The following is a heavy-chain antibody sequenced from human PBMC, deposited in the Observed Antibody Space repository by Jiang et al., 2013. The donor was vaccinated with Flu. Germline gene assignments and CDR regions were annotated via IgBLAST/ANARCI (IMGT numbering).Heavy chain of an antibody. CDR1: GGSISSYY. CDR2: IYYSGST. J-gene: IGHJ4*02. V-gene: IGHV4-59*01. Sequence: PGLVKPSETLSLTCTVSGGSISSYYWSWIRQPPGKGLEWIGYIYYSGSTNYNPSLKSRVTISVDTSKNQFSLKLSSVTAADTAVYYCARQVVGETGFDYWGQGTLVTVSS. D-gene: IGHD1-26*01. CDR3: ARQVVGETGFDY.